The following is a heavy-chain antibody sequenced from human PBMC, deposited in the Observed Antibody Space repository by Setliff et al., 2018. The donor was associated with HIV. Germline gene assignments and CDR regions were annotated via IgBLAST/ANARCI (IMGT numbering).Heavy chain of an antibody. Sequence: GGSLRLSCAVSGSTFSRNAMSWVRQAPGKGLEWVSGISAAGGGTYYADSVKGRFTISRENAKNSLYLQMNSLRAEDTAVYYCARDLGGRRGRLDYWGQGTLVTVSS. V-gene: IGHV3-23*01. CDR1: GSTFSRNA. CDR3: ARDLGGRRGRLDY. J-gene: IGHJ4*02. CDR2: ISAAGGGT. D-gene: IGHD3-16*01.